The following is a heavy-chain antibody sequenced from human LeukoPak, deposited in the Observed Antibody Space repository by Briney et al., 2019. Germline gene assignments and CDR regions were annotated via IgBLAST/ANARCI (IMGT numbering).Heavy chain of an antibody. Sequence: SVKVSCKASGGTFSSYAISWVRQAPGQGLEWVGGIIPIFGTANYAQKFQGRVTITTDESTSTAYMELSSLRSEDTAVYYCAREAGSYFSYYYMDVWGKGTTVTVSS. V-gene: IGHV1-69*05. CDR2: IIPIFGTA. CDR1: GGTFSSYA. J-gene: IGHJ6*03. CDR3: AREAGSYFSYYYMDV. D-gene: IGHD1-26*01.